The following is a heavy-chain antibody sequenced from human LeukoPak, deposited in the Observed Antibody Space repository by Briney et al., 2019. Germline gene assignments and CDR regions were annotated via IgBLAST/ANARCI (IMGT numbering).Heavy chain of an antibody. J-gene: IGHJ4*02. V-gene: IGHV3-23*01. D-gene: IGHD3-22*01. CDR3: AKRTPPASYDSSGYRVYYFDY. CDR1: GFTFSSYA. Sequence: GGSLRLSCAASGFTFSSYAMSWVRQAPGKGLEWVSAISGSGGSTYYADSVKGRFTISRDNSKNTLYLQMNSLRAEDTAVYYCAKRTPPASYDSSGYRVYYFDYWGPGTLVTVSS. CDR2: ISGSGGST.